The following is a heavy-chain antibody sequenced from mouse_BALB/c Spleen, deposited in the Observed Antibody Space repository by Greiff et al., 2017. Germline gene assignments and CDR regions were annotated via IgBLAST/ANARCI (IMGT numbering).Heavy chain of an antibody. CDR1: GYTFTDYE. V-gene: IGHV1-15*01. CDR3: TRDGNYGFAY. Sequence: QVQLKESGAELVRPGASVTLSCKASGYTFTDYEMHWVKQTPVHGLEWIGAIDPETGGTAYNQKFKGKATLTADKSSSTAYMELRSLTSEDSAVYYCTRDGNYGFAYWGQGTLVTVSA. CDR2: IDPETGGT. J-gene: IGHJ3*01. D-gene: IGHD2-1*01.